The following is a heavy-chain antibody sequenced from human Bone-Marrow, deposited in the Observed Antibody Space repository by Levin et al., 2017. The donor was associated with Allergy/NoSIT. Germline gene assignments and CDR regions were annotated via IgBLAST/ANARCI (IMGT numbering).Heavy chain of an antibody. Sequence: TTSETLSLTCAVFGGSFSATHWSWIRQPPGKGLEWIGETGQNEGTNYNPSLKSRVTISLDTSQNVLSLRLDSVTAADTAVYYCARGVDHAKIHYWGQGTLVTVSS. D-gene: IGHD1-14*01. J-gene: IGHJ4*02. CDR1: GGSFSATH. V-gene: IGHV4-34*01. CDR2: TGQNEGT. CDR3: ARGVDHAKIHY.